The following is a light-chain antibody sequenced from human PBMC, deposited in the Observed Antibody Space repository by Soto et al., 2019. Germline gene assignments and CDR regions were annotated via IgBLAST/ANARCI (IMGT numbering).Light chain of an antibody. CDR2: SYN. V-gene: IGLV1-44*01. J-gene: IGLJ3*02. Sequence: QSVLTQPPSASGTPGQGVTVSCSGSSSNIGRHGVNWYQQLPGAAPKLLIYSYNQRPSGVPDRFSGSTSGTSVSLTINGLQSEDEADYYCATWDDSLNGVVFGGGTKVTVL. CDR1: SSNIGRHG. CDR3: ATWDDSLNGVV.